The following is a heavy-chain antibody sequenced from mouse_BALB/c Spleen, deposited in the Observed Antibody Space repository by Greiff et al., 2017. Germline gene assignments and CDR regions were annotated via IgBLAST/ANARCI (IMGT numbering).Heavy chain of an antibody. J-gene: IGHJ3*01. V-gene: IGHV2-6-7*01. Sequence: QVQLKQSGPGLVAPSQSLSITCTVSGFSLTGYGVNWVRQPPGKGLEWLGMIWGDGSTDYNSALKSRLSISKDNSKSQVFLKMNSLQANDTAIYYCARAYYGNPWFAYWGQGTLVTVSA. CDR1: GFSLTGYG. CDR2: IWGDGST. D-gene: IGHD2-10*01. CDR3: ARAYYGNPWFAY.